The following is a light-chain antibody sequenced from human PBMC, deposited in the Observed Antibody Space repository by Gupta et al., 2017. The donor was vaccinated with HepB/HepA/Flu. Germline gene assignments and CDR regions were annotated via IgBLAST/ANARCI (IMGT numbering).Light chain of an antibody. CDR1: QSVSSN. J-gene: IGKJ5*01. CDR2: AAS. CDR3: QQYNKWPPFT. V-gene: IGKV3-15*01. Sequence: ELVMTQSPATLSVSPGERATLSCRASQSVSSNLAWYQKKPGRTPRLLIYAASARATGVPARFSGSGSGTEFTLTISSLQSEDFAVYYCQQYNKWPPFTFGQGTRLEI.